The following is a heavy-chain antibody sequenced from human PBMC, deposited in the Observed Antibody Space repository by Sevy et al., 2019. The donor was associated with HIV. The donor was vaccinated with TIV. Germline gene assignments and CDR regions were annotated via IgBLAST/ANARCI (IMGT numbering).Heavy chain of an antibody. V-gene: IGHV3-30*18. CDR3: AKDWALDIVIVPSGMPAN. J-gene: IGHJ4*02. CDR2: ISYDGSKR. D-gene: IGHD2-2*01. CDR1: GFSFTTYG. Sequence: GGSLRLSCAASGFSFTTYGMHWVRQAPGKGLEWVAVISYDGSKRYYSDSVKGRFIISRDNSKNTLYLQMNSLRAEDTAVYYCAKDWALDIVIVPSGMPANWGQGTLVTVSS.